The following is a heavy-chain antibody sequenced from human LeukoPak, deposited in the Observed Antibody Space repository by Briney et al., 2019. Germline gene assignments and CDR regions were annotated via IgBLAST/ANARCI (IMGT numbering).Heavy chain of an antibody. D-gene: IGHD4-17*01. V-gene: IGHV4-30-4*01. CDR3: AREHKSYGDYPYYFDS. CDR1: SDSISSGDYY. J-gene: IGHJ4*02. CDR2: INKNGGT. Sequence: TPSQTLSLTCTVSSDSISSGDYYWSWIRQPAGKGLEFIGYINKNGGTYYNPPLKSRFSISIDTSKNQFSLQLTSVTAADTAVYFCAREHKSYGDYPYYFDSWGQGTLVTVSS.